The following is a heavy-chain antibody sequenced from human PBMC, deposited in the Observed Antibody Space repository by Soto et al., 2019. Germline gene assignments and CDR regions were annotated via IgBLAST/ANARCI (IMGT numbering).Heavy chain of an antibody. CDR2: IIPILAIA. J-gene: IGHJ6*02. Sequence: QVQLVQSGSEVKKPGSSVKVSCKASGGTFSTYTITWVRQAPGQGLEWMGRIIPILAIADYAQKFQGRVTITADKSTSTAYMELSSLRSEDTAVYYCAREQVILVTYGMDVWGQGTTVTVSS. D-gene: IGHD2-15*01. CDR1: GGTFSTYT. V-gene: IGHV1-69*08. CDR3: AREQVILVTYGMDV.